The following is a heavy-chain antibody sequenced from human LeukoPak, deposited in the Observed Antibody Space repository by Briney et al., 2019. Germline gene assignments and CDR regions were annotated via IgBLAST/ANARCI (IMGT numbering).Heavy chain of an antibody. CDR3: ARVPVAGTGY. CDR1: GFTFSSYW. CDR2: IKKDGSEK. Sequence: GGSLRLSCAAPGFTFSSYWLSWVRQAPGKGLEWVANIKKDGSEKYYVDSVKGRFSIPRDNAKNSLYLQMNSLRAEDTAVYYCARVPVAGTGYWGQGTLVTVSS. V-gene: IGHV3-7*01. D-gene: IGHD6-19*01. J-gene: IGHJ4*02.